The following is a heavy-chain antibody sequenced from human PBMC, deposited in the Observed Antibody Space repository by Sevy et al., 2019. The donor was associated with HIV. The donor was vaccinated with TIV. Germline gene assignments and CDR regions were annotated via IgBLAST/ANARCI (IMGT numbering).Heavy chain of an antibody. CDR3: ARVVFASSGWYY. J-gene: IGHJ4*02. D-gene: IGHD6-19*01. CDR2: MNPNSGST. V-gene: IGHV1-8*01. Sequence: ASVKVSCKASGYTFISYDINWVRQATGQGLEWMGWMNPNSGSTAYAQKFQGRVTMTRNTSINTAYMELSSLRSEDTAVYYCARVVFASSGWYYWGQGTLVTVSS. CDR1: GYTFISYD.